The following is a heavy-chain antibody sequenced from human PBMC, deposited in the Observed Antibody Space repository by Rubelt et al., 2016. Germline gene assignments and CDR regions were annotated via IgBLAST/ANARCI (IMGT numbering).Heavy chain of an antibody. J-gene: IGHJ2*01. CDR3: ARRVNTPTWYFEL. Sequence: QVQLQESGPGLVKPSGTLSLTCAVSGGSISSNSWWSWVSQPPGQGLEWIGEVFHSGRTNYNPSLKSRVTISVDTSKNQLSLTPASWTAADTALYYCARRVNTPTWYFELWGRGTQVTVAS. CDR1: GGSISSNSW. CDR2: VFHSGRT. V-gene: IGHV4-4*02. D-gene: IGHD4-17*01.